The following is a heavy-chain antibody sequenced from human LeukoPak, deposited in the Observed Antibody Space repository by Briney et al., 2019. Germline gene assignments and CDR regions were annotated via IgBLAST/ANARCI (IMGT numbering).Heavy chain of an antibody. D-gene: IGHD5-18*01. CDR1: GYTFTDYY. J-gene: IGHJ4*02. CDR2: INPNSGGT. Sequence: ASVKVSCKASGYTFTDYYMHWVRQAPGQGLEWMGWINPNSGGTNYAQKFQGRVTMTRDTSISTAYMELSRLRSDDTAVYYCARGVYSYGTTFDYWGQGTLVTVSS. V-gene: IGHV1-2*02. CDR3: ARGVYSYGTTFDY.